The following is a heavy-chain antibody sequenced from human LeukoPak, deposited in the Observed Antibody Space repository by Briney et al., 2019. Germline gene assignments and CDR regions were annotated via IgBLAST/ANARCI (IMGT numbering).Heavy chain of an antibody. D-gene: IGHD1-26*01. CDR3: ARPYSGSYYWGMDV. Sequence: PGGSLRLSCAASGFTFSSYGMHWVRQAPGKGLEWVAVIPYDGSNKYYADSVKGRFTISRDNSKNTLYLQVNSLRAEDTAVYYCARPYSGSYYWGMDVWGQGTTVTVSS. CDR2: IPYDGSNK. CDR1: GFTFSSYG. J-gene: IGHJ6*02. V-gene: IGHV3-30*03.